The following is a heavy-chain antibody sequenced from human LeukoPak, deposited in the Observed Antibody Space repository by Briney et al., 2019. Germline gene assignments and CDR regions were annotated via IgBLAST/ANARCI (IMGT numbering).Heavy chain of an antibody. V-gene: IGHV1-2*02. J-gene: IGHJ4*02. CDR2: INPNSGGT. Sequence: GASVKVSCKASGYTFTGYYMHWVRQAPGQGLEWMGWINPNSGGTNYAQKFQGRVTMTRDTSISTDYMELSRLRSDDTAVYYCARVMRCSSTSCYGWVDYWGQGTLVTVSS. CDR1: GYTFTGYY. D-gene: IGHD2-2*01. CDR3: ARVMRCSSTSCYGWVDY.